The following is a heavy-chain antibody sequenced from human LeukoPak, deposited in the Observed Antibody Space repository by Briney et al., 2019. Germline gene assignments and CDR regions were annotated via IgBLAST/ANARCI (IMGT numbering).Heavy chain of an antibody. CDR3: AKDMGLRLGELSYPDY. J-gene: IGHJ4*02. D-gene: IGHD3-16*02. CDR1: GFTFDDYA. V-gene: IGHV3-43*02. CDR2: ISGDGGST. Sequence: GGSLRLSCAASGFTFDDYAMHWVRQAPGKGLEWVSLISGDGGSTYYADSVKGRFTISRDNSKNSLYLQTNSLRTEDTALYYCAKDMGLRLGELSYPDYWGQGTLVTVSS.